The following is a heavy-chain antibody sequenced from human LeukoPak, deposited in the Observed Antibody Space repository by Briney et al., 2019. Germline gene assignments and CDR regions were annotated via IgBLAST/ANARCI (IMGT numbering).Heavy chain of an antibody. CDR1: GAPISSGGYY. D-gene: IGHD3-10*01. V-gene: IGHV4-31*03. J-gene: IGHJ4*02. Sequence: SQTLSLTCTVSGAPISSGGYYWSWIRQYPGKGLEWIGYIYYGGSTYSNPSLKSRVTISVDRSKNQFSLKLSSVTAADTAVYYCAGSYYYGSGSYYRTFDYWGQGTLVTVSS. CDR2: IYYGGST. CDR3: AGSYYYGSGSYYRTFDY.